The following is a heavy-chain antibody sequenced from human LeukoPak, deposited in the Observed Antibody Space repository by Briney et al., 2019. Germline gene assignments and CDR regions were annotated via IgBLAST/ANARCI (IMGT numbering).Heavy chain of an antibody. J-gene: IGHJ4*02. V-gene: IGHV3-30*18. CDR1: GFTFSSYG. CDR2: ISYGGGNK. Sequence: GGSLRLSCAASGFTFSSYGMHWVRQAPGKGLEWVAVISYGGGNKYYADSVKGRFTISRDNSKNTLYLQMNSLRAEDTAVYYCAKDCSSTSCNPTPTDWGQGTLVTVSS. CDR3: AKDCSSTSCNPTPTD. D-gene: IGHD2-2*01.